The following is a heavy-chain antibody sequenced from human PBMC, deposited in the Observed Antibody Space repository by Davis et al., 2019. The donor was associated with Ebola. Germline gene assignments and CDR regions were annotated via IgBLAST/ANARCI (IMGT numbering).Heavy chain of an antibody. CDR1: GFTFSSYG. D-gene: IGHD4-17*01. J-gene: IGHJ5*02. CDR2: IWYDGSNK. V-gene: IGHV3-33*01. Sequence: GESLKISCAASGFTFSSYGMHWVRQAPGKGLEWVAVIWYDGSNKYYADSVKGRFTISRDNSKNTLYLQMNSLRAEDTAVYYCARMSTVYAENYNWFDPWGQGTLVTVSS. CDR3: ARMSTVYAENYNWFDP.